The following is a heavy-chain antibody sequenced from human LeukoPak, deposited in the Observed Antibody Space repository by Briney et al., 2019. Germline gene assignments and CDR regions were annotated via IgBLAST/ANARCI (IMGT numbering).Heavy chain of an antibody. D-gene: IGHD6-19*01. CDR3: ARGEQWLVPGHAFDI. Sequence: GASVKVSCKASGGTLSSYAISWVRQAPGQGLEWMGGIIPIFGTANYAQKFQGRVTITADESTSTAYMELSSLRSEDTAVYYCARGEQWLVPGHAFDIWGQGTMVTVSS. V-gene: IGHV1-69*13. J-gene: IGHJ3*02. CDR2: IIPIFGTA. CDR1: GGTLSSYA.